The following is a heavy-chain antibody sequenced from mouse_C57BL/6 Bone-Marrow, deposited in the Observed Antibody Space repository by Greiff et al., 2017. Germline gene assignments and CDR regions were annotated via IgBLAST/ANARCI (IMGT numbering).Heavy chain of an antibody. D-gene: IGHD1-1*01. CDR3: ARFIYYGSIFDY. CDR1: GYTFTDYY. J-gene: IGHJ2*01. V-gene: IGHV1-76*01. CDR2: IYPGSGNT. Sequence: QVQLQQSGAELVRPGASVKLSCKASGYTFTDYYINWVKQSPGQGLEWIARIYPGSGNTYYNEKFKGKATLTAEKSSSTAYMQLSSLTSEDSAVYFCARFIYYGSIFDYWGQGTTLTVSS.